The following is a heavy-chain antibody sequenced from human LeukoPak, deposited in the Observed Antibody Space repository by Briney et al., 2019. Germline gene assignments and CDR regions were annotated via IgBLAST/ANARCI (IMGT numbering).Heavy chain of an antibody. V-gene: IGHV1-18*01. Sequence: ASVKVSCKASGYTFTSYGISWVRQAPGQGLEWVGRISAYNGNTNYAQKLQGRVTMTTDTSTSTAYMELRSLRSDDTAVYYCARVDCSSTSCWAPDYWGQGTLVTVSS. J-gene: IGHJ4*02. CDR2: ISAYNGNT. D-gene: IGHD2-2*01. CDR1: GYTFTSYG. CDR3: ARVDCSSTSCWAPDY.